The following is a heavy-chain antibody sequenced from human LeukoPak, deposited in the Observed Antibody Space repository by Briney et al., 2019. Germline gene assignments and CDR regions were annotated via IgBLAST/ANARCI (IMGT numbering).Heavy chain of an antibody. D-gene: IGHD3-3*01. CDR2: ISSNGGST. V-gene: IGHV3-64D*09. CDR3: LKFASLSSGYDFWSGYPGGVGYYFDY. J-gene: IGHJ4*02. Sequence: GGSLRLSCSPSGFTFSSYATRWARQPPGKGLEYVSSISSNGGSTYYAAAEKGRFSITRDNDKNTLYLQMSMLRAEDTAVYYCLKFASLSSGYDFWSGYPGGVGYYFDYWGQGTLVTVSS. CDR1: GFTFSSYA.